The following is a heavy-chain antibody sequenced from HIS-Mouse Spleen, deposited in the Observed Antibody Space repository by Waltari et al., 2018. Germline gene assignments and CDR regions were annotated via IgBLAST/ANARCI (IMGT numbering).Heavy chain of an antibody. J-gene: IGHJ2*01. CDR2: IYYSAST. V-gene: IGHV4-39*07. Sequence: QLQLQESGPGLVKPSETLSLTCTVSGGSISSSSYYWGWIRQPPGKGLEWIGSIYYSASTYYNPSLKSRVTRSVDTSQNQFSLKLSSGTAADTAVYYCAREIPYSSSWYDWYFDLWGRGTLVTVSS. D-gene: IGHD6-13*01. CDR1: GGSISSSSYY. CDR3: AREIPYSSSWYDWYFDL.